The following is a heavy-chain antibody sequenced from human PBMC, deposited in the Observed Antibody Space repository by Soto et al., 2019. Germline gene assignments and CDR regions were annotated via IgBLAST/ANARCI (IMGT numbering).Heavy chain of an antibody. J-gene: IGHJ4*02. CDR3: ARTDIVVVPAPFDY. V-gene: IGHV3-21*01. Sequence: PGGSLRLSCAASGFTFSSYSMNWVRQAPGKGLEWVSSISSSSSYIYYADSVKGRFTISRDNAKNSLYLQMNSLRAEDTAVYYCARTDIVVVPAPFDYWGQGTLVTVSS. CDR2: ISSSSSYI. D-gene: IGHD2-2*01. CDR1: GFTFSSYS.